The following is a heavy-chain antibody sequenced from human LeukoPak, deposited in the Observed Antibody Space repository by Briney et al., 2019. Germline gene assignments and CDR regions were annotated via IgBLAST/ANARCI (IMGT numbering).Heavy chain of an antibody. CDR3: ARVMGRYCSSTSCYVDY. CDR2: ISSSSSTI. D-gene: IGHD2-2*01. V-gene: IGHV3-48*01. Sequence: GGSLRLSCAASGFTFSSYSMNWVRQAPGKGLEWVSYISSSSSTIYYADSVKGRFTISRDNSKNTLYLQMNSLRAEDTAVYYCARVMGRYCSSTSCYVDYWGQGTLVTVSS. J-gene: IGHJ4*02. CDR1: GFTFSSYS.